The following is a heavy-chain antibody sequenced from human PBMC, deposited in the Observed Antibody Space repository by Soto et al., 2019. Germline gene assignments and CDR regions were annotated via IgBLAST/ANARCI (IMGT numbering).Heavy chain of an antibody. V-gene: IGHV3-23*01. D-gene: IGHD1-1*01. Sequence: GSLRLSCAVPVFICSSYDMSWVRQAPGKGLEWVSTILVGGSTHYEDAVKVRFTISRDTSKNTVYLQMNSLTAGDTAVYYCAKATATSGGAFEIYGQGTVVTVSS. CDR1: VFICSSYD. J-gene: IGHJ3*02. CDR2: ILVGGST. CDR3: AKATATSGGAFEI.